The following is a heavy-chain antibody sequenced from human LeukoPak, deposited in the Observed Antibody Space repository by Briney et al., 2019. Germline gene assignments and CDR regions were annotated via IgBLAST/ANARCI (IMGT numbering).Heavy chain of an antibody. D-gene: IGHD5-12*01. CDR1: GFTFSSYG. Sequence: GRSLRLSCAASGFTFSSYGMHWVRQAPGKGLEWVAVIWYDGSNKYYADSVKGRFTISRDNSKNTLYLQMNSLRADDSAVYYCARPLYSGYTAFYYGMDVWGQGTTVTVSS. V-gene: IGHV3-33*01. CDR3: ARPLYSGYTAFYYGMDV. CDR2: IWYDGSNK. J-gene: IGHJ6*02.